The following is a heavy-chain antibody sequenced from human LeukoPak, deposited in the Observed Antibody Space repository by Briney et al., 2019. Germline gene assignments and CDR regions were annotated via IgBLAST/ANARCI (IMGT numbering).Heavy chain of an antibody. CDR1: GFTFSDYY. Sequence: GGSLRLSCAASGFTFSDYYMSWIRQAPGKGLEWPSYISSSSSYTKYADSVKGRFTISRDNAKNSLYLQMNSLRAEDTAVYYCARGKDCSGGICYYFDSWGQGTLVTVSS. CDR2: ISSSSSYT. CDR3: ARGKDCSGGICYYFDS. J-gene: IGHJ4*02. V-gene: IGHV3-11*06. D-gene: IGHD2-15*01.